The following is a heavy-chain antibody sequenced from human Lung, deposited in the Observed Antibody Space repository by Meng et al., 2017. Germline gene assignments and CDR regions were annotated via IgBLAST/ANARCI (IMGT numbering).Heavy chain of an antibody. CDR2: IKSKPDGETI. CDR1: GFTFSNAY. Sequence: ELQLVESGGGLVKPGGPLRLSCEGSGFTFSNAYMTWVRQVPGKRLEWVGRIKSKPDGETIDYAAPVKGRFTISRDDSKNTVYLQMNSLKTEDTAVYYCSGHIDYWGQGTLVTVSS. J-gene: IGHJ4*02. CDR3: SGHIDY. D-gene: IGHD5-12*01. V-gene: IGHV3-15*01.